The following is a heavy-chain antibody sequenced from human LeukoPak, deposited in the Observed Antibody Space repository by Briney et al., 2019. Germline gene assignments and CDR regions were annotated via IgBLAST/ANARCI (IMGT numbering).Heavy chain of an antibody. D-gene: IGHD6-19*01. CDR1: GFTFSSYW. CDR2: IKQDGSEK. J-gene: IGHJ4*02. CDR3: ARFSGWFLYYFDY. Sequence: PGGSLRLSCAASGFTFSSYWMSWVRQAPGKGLEWVANIKQDGSEKYYVDSVKGRFTISRDNAKNSLYLQMNSLRAEDTAVYYCARFSGWFLYYFDYWGQGTLVTVSS. V-gene: IGHV3-7*01.